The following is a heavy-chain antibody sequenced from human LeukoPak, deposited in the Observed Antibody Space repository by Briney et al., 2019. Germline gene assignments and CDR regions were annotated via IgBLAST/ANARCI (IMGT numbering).Heavy chain of an antibody. Sequence: PSQTLSLTCTAAGGSISSYYWSWIRQPPGKGPEWIGYIYYSGTTNYNPSLKSLVTMSVDTSKNQFSLKLSSVTAADTAVYYCAREKYYYGSGGYQDKYWFDYWGQGTLVTVSS. CDR3: AREKYYYGSGGYQDKYWFDY. CDR2: IYYSGTT. D-gene: IGHD3-10*01. J-gene: IGHJ4*02. V-gene: IGHV4-59*12. CDR1: GGSISSYY.